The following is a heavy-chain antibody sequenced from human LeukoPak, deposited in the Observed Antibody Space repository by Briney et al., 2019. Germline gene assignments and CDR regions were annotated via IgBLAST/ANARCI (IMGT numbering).Heavy chain of an antibody. CDR2: ISTYNGDT. J-gene: IGHJ4*02. V-gene: IGHV1-18*01. CDR1: GYTFTSHG. CDR3: VREVASTGRYKWDY. D-gene: IGHD1-1*01. Sequence: PLASVKVSCKASGYTFTSHGLSWVRQAPGQGLEWMAWISTYNGDTNYARRFQGRVTLTSDTSTSTAYMELRSLRSDDTAVYYCVREVASTGRYKWDYWGQGTLVTVSS.